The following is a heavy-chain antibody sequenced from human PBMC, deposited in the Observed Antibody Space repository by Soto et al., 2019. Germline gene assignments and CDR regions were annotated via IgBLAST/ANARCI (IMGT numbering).Heavy chain of an antibody. CDR3: AGRDCSGTNCYYLDYYYMDV. D-gene: IGHD2-2*01. CDR1: GGSFSSYY. J-gene: IGHJ6*03. CDR2: IYYSGST. Sequence: QVQLQESGPGLVRPSETLSLTCTVSGGSFSSYYWTWIRQSPGKGLEWIGYIYYSGSTDYTPSLRGRSAISIDASKNQFSRRLNSMTAADTAVYYCAGRDCSGTNCYYLDYYYMDVWGKGTTVTVSS. V-gene: IGHV4-59*08.